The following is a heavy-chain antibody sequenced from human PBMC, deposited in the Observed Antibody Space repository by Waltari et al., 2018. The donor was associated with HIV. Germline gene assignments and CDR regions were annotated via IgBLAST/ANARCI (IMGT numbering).Heavy chain of an antibody. CDR1: GFIFRRYP. J-gene: IGHJ4*02. CDR3: AKDRSYDSSGYFDY. D-gene: IGHD3-22*01. V-gene: IGHV3-23*01. Sequence: EVQLLESGGDLQQPGGSLRPACAASGFIFRRYPVSWVRPAPGRGLEWVSSMNGGTTGTFYAYSVKGRFTISRDSSKNTLYLQMNILRAEDTAVYYCAKDRSYDSSGYFDYWGEGTLVTVSS. CDR2: MNGGTTGT.